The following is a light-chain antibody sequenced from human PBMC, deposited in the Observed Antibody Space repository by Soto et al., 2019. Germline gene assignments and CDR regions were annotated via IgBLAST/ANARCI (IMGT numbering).Light chain of an antibody. CDR1: QTVSSNY. CDR2: AAS. J-gene: IGKJ2*01. V-gene: IGKV3-20*01. Sequence: EIVLTQSPGTLSLSPGERATLSCRASQTVSSNYLAGYKKKPDQAPRLLIYAASSRATGNPDRFSGSGSGTDVTLTISRREPEDSAVYYCQLYGGSHMYTFGQGTKLEIK. CDR3: QLYGGSHMYT.